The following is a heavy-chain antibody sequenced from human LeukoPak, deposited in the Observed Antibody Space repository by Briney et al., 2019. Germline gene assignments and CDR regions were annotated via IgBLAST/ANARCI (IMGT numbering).Heavy chain of an antibody. J-gene: IGHJ3*02. CDR3: AIWSGYYPVDAFDI. CDR1: GYTFTGYY. D-gene: IGHD3-3*01. Sequence: ASVKVSCKASGYTFTGYYMHWVRQAPGQGLEWMGWINPNSGGTNYAQKFQGRVTMTRDTSISTAYMELSNLRSEDTAVYYCAIWSGYYPVDAFDIWGQGTMVTVSS. CDR2: INPNSGGT. V-gene: IGHV1-2*02.